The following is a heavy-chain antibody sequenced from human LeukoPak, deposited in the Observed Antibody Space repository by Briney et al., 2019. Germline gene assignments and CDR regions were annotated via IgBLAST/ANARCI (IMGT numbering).Heavy chain of an antibody. CDR2: ISDSGGS. Sequence: KPSETLSLTCSVSGXSVSSGISYWSWIRQPPGEGLEWIAYISDSGGSDYNPSLRGRVTISLDTSKNQFSLRLTSVTAADTAVYYCARAIHYYGSGSYYSVIESYGMDVWGQGTTVTVSS. J-gene: IGHJ6*02. CDR1: GXSVSSGISY. V-gene: IGHV4-61*01. CDR3: ARAIHYYGSGSYYSVIESYGMDV. D-gene: IGHD3-10*01.